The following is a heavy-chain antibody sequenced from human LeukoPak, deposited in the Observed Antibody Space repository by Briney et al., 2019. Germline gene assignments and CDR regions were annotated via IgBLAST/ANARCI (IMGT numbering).Heavy chain of an antibody. CDR1: GFTVSSNY. Sequence: GGSLRLSCAASGFTVSSNYMTWVRQAPGQGLEWVSVIYFGGTTYYADSVKGRFTISRDNSKNTVYLQMNSLRVEDTAVYYCARAGAGSGSYFLAYWGQGTLVTVSS. J-gene: IGHJ4*02. CDR2: IYFGGTT. CDR3: ARAGAGSGSYFLAY. D-gene: IGHD3-10*01. V-gene: IGHV3-53*01.